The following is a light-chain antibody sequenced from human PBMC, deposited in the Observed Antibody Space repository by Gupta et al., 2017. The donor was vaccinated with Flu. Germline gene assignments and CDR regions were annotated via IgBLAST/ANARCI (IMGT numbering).Light chain of an antibody. CDR3: GTWDSSMDSEV. Sequence: VTISCSGSSTNVGNNGVSWYQQVPGTAPKLLIYAVNRRHSEIPDRFSGSKSGTSATLAIAGLQTGDEADYYCGTWDSSMDSEVFGTGTRVTVL. CDR2: AVN. CDR1: STNVGNNG. V-gene: IGLV1-51*01. J-gene: IGLJ1*01.